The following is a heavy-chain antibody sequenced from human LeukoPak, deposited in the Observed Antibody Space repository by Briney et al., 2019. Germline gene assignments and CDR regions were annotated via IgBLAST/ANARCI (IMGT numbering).Heavy chain of an antibody. Sequence: KPGGSLRLSCAASGFTFSNAWMSWIRQPPGKGLEWIGEINHSGSTNYIPSLKSRVTISVDTSKNQFSLKLSSVTAADTAVYYCARGSKMLGYNWFDPWGQGTLVTVSS. V-gene: IGHV4-34*01. CDR1: GFTFSNAW. CDR2: INHSGST. D-gene: IGHD1-26*01. J-gene: IGHJ5*02. CDR3: ARGSKMLGYNWFDP.